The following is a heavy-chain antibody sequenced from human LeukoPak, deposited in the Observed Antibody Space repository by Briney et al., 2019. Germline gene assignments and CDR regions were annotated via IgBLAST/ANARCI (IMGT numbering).Heavy chain of an antibody. CDR1: GFTFSSYS. CDR3: ARDRGISNMDV. V-gene: IGHV3-21*01. CDR2: ISSSSSYI. Sequence: KSGGSLRLSCAASGFTFSSYSMNWVRQAPGKGLEWVSPISSSSSYIYYADSVKGRFTISRDNAKNSLYLQMNSLRAEDTAVYYCARDRGISNMDVWGKGTTVTVSS. D-gene: IGHD3-10*01. J-gene: IGHJ6*03.